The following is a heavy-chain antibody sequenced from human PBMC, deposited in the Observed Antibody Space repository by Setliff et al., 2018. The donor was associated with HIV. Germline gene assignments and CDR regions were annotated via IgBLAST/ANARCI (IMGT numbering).Heavy chain of an antibody. CDR3: ATVSRFSAYKT. V-gene: IGHV3-15*01. Sequence: GGSLRLSCAASGFTVSDTHMTWVRQAPGKGLEWVGRIKSKTDGGTVDNNAPVNDRFFISRDDSENSLYLQMSNLKTEDTAVYYCATVSRFSAYKTWGQGTLVTVSS. CDR2: IKSKTDGGTV. J-gene: IGHJ1*01. CDR1: GFTVSDTH. D-gene: IGHD5-12*01.